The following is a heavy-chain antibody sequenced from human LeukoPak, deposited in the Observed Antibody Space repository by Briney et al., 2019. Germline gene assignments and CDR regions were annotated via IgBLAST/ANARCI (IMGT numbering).Heavy chain of an antibody. CDR2: IYYSGST. CDR1: GGSINSRSYY. J-gene: IGHJ3*02. D-gene: IGHD3-3*01. V-gene: IGHV4-61*05. CDR3: ARRTYDLWSGDYTGAFDI. Sequence: SETLSPTCTVSGGSINSRSYYWGWIRQPPGKGLEWIGYIYYSGSTNYNPSLKSRVTISVDTSKNQFSLKLTSVTAADTAVYYCARRTYDLWSGDYTGAFDIWGQGTMVTVSS.